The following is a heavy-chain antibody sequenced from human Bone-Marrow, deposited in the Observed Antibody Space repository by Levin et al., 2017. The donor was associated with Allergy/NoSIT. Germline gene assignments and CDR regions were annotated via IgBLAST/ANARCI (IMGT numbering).Heavy chain of an antibody. CDR3: ARDHKCTGGACCSDTYYYSRLDV. Sequence: GGSLRLSCAASRFTFSDYYMSWIRQAPGKGLEWVSYISRSGKTIKYADSVKGRFTISRDNANNFLYLQMNSLRAEDAAVDYCARDHKCTGGACCSDTYYYSRLDVWGQGTTVTVSS. J-gene: IGHJ6*02. CDR1: RFTFSDYY. V-gene: IGHV3-11*01. CDR2: ISRSGKTI. D-gene: IGHD2-8*02.